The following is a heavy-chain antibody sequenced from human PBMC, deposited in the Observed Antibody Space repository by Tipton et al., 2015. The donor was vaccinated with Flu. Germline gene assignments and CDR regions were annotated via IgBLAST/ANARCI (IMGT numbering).Heavy chain of an antibody. Sequence: GSLRLSCAASGLIFSDFYMSWIRQAPGKGLEWVSVIYSGGSTYSADSVKGRFTISRDNSKNTLYLQMNSLRAEDTAVYYCARGRGYCITTTCLLPFDFWGQGTLVTVSS. J-gene: IGHJ4*02. V-gene: IGHV3-53*01. CDR1: GLIFSDFY. CDR2: IYSGGST. CDR3: ARGRGYCITTTCLLPFDF. D-gene: IGHD2-2*01.